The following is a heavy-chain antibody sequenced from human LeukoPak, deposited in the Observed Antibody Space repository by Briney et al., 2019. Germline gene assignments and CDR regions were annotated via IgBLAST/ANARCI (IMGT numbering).Heavy chain of an antibody. J-gene: IGHJ4*02. CDR2: MYSSGST. V-gene: IGHV4-61*02. D-gene: IGHD1-26*01. CDR3: ARGYSGSFSFDY. CDR1: GGSISSGSYY. Sequence: PSQTLSLTCTVSGGSISSGSYYWSWIRQPAGKGLEWIGRMYSSGSTNYNPSLKSRVTISVDTSKNQFSLKLSSVTAADTAVYYCARGYSGSFSFDYWGERTMVTVSS.